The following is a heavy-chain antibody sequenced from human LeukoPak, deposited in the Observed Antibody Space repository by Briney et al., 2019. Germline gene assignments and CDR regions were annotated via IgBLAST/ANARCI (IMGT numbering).Heavy chain of an antibody. J-gene: IGHJ5*02. Sequence: ASVKVSCKASGYTFTGYYMHWVRQAPGQGLEWMGWINPNSGGTNYAQKFQGRVTMTRDTSISTAYMELSRLRSDDTAVYYCARDAMTTVTIMFDPWGQGTLVTVSS. V-gene: IGHV1-2*02. CDR1: GYTFTGYY. CDR2: INPNSGGT. CDR3: ARDAMTTVTIMFDP. D-gene: IGHD4-11*01.